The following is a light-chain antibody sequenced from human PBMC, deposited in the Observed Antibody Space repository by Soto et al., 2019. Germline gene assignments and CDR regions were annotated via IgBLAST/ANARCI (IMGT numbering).Light chain of an antibody. CDR2: DNS. V-gene: IGLV1-40*01. J-gene: IGLJ1*01. CDR1: SSNIGAGYD. Sequence: QSVLTHPPSVSGAPGQRVTISCTGRSSNIGAGYDVHWYQHLPGTAPKLLIYDNSNRPSGVPDRFSGSKSGTSASLAITGLQAEDEADYYCQSYDSSLSAPYVFGTGTKVTVL. CDR3: QSYDSSLSAPYV.